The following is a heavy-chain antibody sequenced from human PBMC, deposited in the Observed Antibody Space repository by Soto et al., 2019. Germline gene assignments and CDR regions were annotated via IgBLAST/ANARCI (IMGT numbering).Heavy chain of an antibody. D-gene: IGHD3-3*01. J-gene: IGHJ4*02. CDR2: ISPSSSYR. V-gene: IGHV3-21*01. Sequence: GRYLRLSCEGSGFTFSLFTMVWVRQAPEQGLEWVACISPSSSYRYYADSVKGRFTISRDNAKNSVYLQMNSLRVEDTALYYFFFARVSPAGSYDFWGPGNRVTV. CDR1: GFTFSLFT. CDR3: FFARVSPAGSYDF.